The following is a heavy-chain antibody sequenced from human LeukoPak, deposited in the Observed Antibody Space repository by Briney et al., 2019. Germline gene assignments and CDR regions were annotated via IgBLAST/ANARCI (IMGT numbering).Heavy chain of an antibody. CDR2: IYYSGST. J-gene: IGHJ5*02. CDR1: GGSISSYY. CDR3: ARVSSGYDDWFDP. V-gene: IGHV4-59*01. Sequence: PSETLSLTCTVSGGSISSYYWSWIRQPPGKGLEWIGYIYYSGSTNYNPSLKSRVTISVDTSKNQFSLKLSSVTAADTAVYYCARVSSGYDDWFDPWGQGTLVTVSS. D-gene: IGHD3-22*01.